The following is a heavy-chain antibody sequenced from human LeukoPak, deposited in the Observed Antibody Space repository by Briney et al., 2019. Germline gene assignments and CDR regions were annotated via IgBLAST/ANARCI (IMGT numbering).Heavy chain of an antibody. CDR3: ATLERWNFGVVPHRYYYDY. J-gene: IGHJ4*02. CDR1: GYALTELS. Sequence: ASVKVSCKVSGYALTELSMHWVRQTPGKGLEWMGGFDPEDGETIYAQKFQGRVTMTEDTSTDTAYMELSSLRSEDTAVYYCATLERWNFGVVPHRYYYDYWGQGTLVTVSS. V-gene: IGHV1-24*01. D-gene: IGHD3-3*01. CDR2: FDPEDGET.